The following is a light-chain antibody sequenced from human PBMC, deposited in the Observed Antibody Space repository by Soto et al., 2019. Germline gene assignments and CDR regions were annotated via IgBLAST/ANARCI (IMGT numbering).Light chain of an antibody. J-gene: IGLJ1*01. CDR3: SSYTSIRTYV. CDR2: DVR. Sequence: QSALTQPASVSGSPGQSITISCTGTSSDVGGYNFVSWYQQHPGKAPKLMIYDVRNRPSGVSNRFSGSKSVNTASLTISGLQAEDEAYYYCSSYTSIRTYVFGTGTKVTVL. CDR1: SSDVGGYNF. V-gene: IGLV2-14*01.